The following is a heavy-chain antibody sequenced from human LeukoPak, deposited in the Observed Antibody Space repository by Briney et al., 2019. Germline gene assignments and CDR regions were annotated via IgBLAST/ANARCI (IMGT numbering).Heavy chain of an antibody. V-gene: IGHV3-23*01. CDR3: ARDPPRAAWVFDY. Sequence: PGGSLRLSCAASGFTFSNYAMSWVRQAPGKALEWVSAITSGGGTTYYAGSVKGRFTISRDNSKNTLDLQMNSLRAEDTAVYYCARDPPRAAWVFDYWGQGTLVSVSS. CDR2: ITSGGGTT. CDR1: GFTFSNYA. D-gene: IGHD6-25*01. J-gene: IGHJ4*02.